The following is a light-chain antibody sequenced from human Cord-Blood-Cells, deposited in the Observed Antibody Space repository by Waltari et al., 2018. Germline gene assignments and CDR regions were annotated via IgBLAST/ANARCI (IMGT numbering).Light chain of an antibody. CDR2: QDS. CDR3: QAWDSSTVG. J-gene: IGLJ2*01. Sequence: SYELTQPPSVSVSPGQTASITCSGDKLGDKYACWYQQKPGQSPVLVIYQDSKRPSGIPGRFSGSNAGSTATLTISGTQAMDEADYYCQAWDSSTVGFGGGTKLTVL. CDR1: KLGDKY. V-gene: IGLV3-1*01.